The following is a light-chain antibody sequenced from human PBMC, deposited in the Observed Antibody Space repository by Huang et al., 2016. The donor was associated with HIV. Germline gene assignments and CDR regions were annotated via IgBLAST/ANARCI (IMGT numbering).Light chain of an antibody. V-gene: IGKV3-15*01. CDR2: CAS. J-gene: IGKJ2*01. CDR3: QQYNNWPPYT. CDR1: QSVSSN. Sequence: EIVMTQSPATLSVSPGERATLSCRASQSVSSNLAWYQQKPGQAPRLLIYCASTRATGIPARFSGSWSGTEFTLTISSLQSEDFAVYYCQQYNNWPPYTFGQGTKLEIK.